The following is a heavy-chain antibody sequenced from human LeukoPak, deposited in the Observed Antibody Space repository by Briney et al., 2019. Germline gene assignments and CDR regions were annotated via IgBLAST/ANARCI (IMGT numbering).Heavy chain of an antibody. D-gene: IGHD5-12*01. J-gene: IGHJ4*02. CDR1: GFTFSSYW. Sequence: GGSLRLSCAASGFTFSSYWMSWVRQAPGKGLEWVSAISGSGGSTYYADSVKGRFTISRDNSKNTLYLQMNSLRAEDTAVYYCAKAQWLRLDYFDYWGQGTLVTVSS. CDR3: AKAQWLRLDYFDY. V-gene: IGHV3-23*01. CDR2: ISGSGGST.